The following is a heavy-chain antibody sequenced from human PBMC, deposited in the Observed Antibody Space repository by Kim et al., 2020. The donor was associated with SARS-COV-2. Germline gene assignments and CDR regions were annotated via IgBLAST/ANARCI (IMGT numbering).Heavy chain of an antibody. D-gene: IGHD3-10*01. CDR2: INHSGST. J-gene: IGHJ4*02. CDR1: GGSFSGYY. Sequence: SETLSLTCAVYGGSFSGYYWSWIRQPPGKGLEWIGEINHSGSTNYNPSLKSRVTISVDTSKNQFSLKLSSVTAADTAVYYCARARVRGPVDYWGQGTLVT. CDR3: ARARVRGPVDY. V-gene: IGHV4-34*01.